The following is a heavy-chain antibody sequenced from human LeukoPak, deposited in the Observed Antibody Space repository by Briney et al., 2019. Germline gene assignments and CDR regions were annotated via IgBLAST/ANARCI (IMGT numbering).Heavy chain of an antibody. V-gene: IGHV5-51*01. CDR1: GYSFNTYW. J-gene: IGHJ4*02. CDR3: ARRQGCSTSSCPPDS. CDR2: IYPGHPDT. D-gene: IGHD2-2*01. Sequence: RGEALKISCRGSGYSFNTYWIGWVRQMPGKGLEWMGSIYPGHPDTRYSPSFRGQVTMSADKSINTAYLQWSSLKASDTAMYFCARRQGCSTSSCPPDSWGQGTLVTVSS.